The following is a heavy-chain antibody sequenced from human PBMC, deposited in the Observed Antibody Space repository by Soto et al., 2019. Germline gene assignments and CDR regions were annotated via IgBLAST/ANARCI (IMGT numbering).Heavy chain of an antibody. CDR1: GGSMSSDDYY. D-gene: IGHD3-3*01. Sequence: QVQLQESGPGLVKPSQTLSLTCTVSGGSMSSDDYYWIWIRQSPGKGLEWIAYISSSGSAHYNPSLKSRATISVDTSKKQFSLNLTSVTAADTAVYYCARDPKYYDFWSVNKRDYYYAMDVWGQGTTVTVSS. CDR3: ARDPKYYDFWSVNKRDYYYAMDV. V-gene: IGHV4-30-4*08. J-gene: IGHJ6*02. CDR2: ISSSGSA.